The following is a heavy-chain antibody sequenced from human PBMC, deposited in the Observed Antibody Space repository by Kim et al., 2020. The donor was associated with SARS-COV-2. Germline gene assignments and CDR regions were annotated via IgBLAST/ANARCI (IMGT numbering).Heavy chain of an antibody. CDR2: IYHSGST. D-gene: IGHD1-1*01. Sequence: SETLSLTCTVSGYSISSGYYWGWIRQPPGKGLEWIGSIYHSGSTYYNPSLKSRVTISVDTSKNQFSLKLSSVTAADTAVYYCASPKAWNGWYFDLWGRGTLVTVSS. J-gene: IGHJ2*01. CDR1: GYSISSGYY. CDR3: ASPKAWNGWYFDL. V-gene: IGHV4-38-2*02.